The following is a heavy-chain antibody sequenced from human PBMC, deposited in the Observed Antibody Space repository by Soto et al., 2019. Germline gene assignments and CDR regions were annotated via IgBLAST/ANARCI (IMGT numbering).Heavy chain of an antibody. V-gene: IGHV1-46*01. D-gene: IGHD6-19*01. CDR1: GYTFTSYY. CDR3: ARGSAVAYSPALL. Sequence: QVQLEQSGAEVKNPGASVKVSCKASGYTFTSYYVHWVRQAPGQGLEWMGVINPGGGITSYAENLHGRVTMTRDTSTSTAYKELSSLRSEDTAIYSCARGSAVAYSPALLWGQGTLLTVYS. J-gene: IGHJ4*02. CDR2: INPGGGIT.